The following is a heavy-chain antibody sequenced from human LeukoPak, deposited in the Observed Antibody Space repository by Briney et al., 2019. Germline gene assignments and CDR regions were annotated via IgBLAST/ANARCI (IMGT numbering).Heavy chain of an antibody. V-gene: IGHV4-34*01. CDR1: GGSFSGYY. CDR2: ISHSGST. D-gene: IGHD5-18*01. J-gene: IGHJ4*02. CDR3: ARGRLVDTAMVTSPYFDY. Sequence: SETLSLTCAVYGGSFSGYYWSWIRQPPGKGLEWIGEISHSGSTNYNPSLKSRVTISVDTSKNQFSLKLSSVTAADTAVYYCARGRLVDTAMVTSPYFDYWGQGTLVTVSS.